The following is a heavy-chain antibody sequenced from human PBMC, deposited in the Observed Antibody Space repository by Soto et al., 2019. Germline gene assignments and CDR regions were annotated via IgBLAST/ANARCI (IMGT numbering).Heavy chain of an antibody. CDR2: INPNGGGT. Sequence: QVQLVQSGAEVRKPGASVTVSCRSSGDSFNDYYIHWVRQAPGQGFEWMGWINPNGGGTKYAQKFQGWVSMTRDTSIRTVYRQLSRLRSDDTAVYYCARESGGATATLDYYYFYMDVWGTGTTVTVSS. CDR1: GDSFNDYY. J-gene: IGHJ6*03. CDR3: ARESGGATATLDYYYFYMDV. V-gene: IGHV1-2*04. D-gene: IGHD5-12*01.